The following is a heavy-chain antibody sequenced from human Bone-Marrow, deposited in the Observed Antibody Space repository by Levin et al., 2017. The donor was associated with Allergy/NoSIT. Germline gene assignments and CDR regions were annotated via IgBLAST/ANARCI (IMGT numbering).Heavy chain of an antibody. Sequence: SQTLSLTCTVSGGSISSYYWSWIRQPPGKGLEWIGYIYYSGSTNYNPSLKSRVTISVDTSKNQFSLKLSSVTAADTAVYYCARAHYCSGGSCYSHDAFDIWGQGTMVTVSS. D-gene: IGHD2-15*01. CDR2: IYYSGST. CDR3: ARAHYCSGGSCYSHDAFDI. CDR1: GGSISSYY. V-gene: IGHV4-59*01. J-gene: IGHJ3*02.